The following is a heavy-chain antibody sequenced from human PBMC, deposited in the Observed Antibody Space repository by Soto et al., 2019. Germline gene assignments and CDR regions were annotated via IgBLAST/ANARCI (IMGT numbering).Heavy chain of an antibody. CDR1: GYTLTELS. D-gene: IGHD6-13*01. Sequence: ASVKVSCKASGYTLTELSMHWVRQAPGKGLEWMGGLDPEDGETIYAQKFQGRVTMTEDTSTDTAYMELSSLRSEDTAVYYCARDVSSRWYYAFDIWGQGTMVTVSS. V-gene: IGHV1-24*01. J-gene: IGHJ3*02. CDR3: ARDVSSRWYYAFDI. CDR2: LDPEDGET.